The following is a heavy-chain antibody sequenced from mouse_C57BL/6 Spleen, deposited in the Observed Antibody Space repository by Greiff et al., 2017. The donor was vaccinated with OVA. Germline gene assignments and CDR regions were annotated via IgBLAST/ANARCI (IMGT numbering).Heavy chain of an antibody. V-gene: IGHV3-3*01. CDR2: TFYSGIT. CDR1: GFSINSDCY. Sequence: EVHLVESGPSLVRPSQTLSLTCTVTGFSINSDCYWIWIRQFPGNKLEYIGYTFYSGITYYNPSLESRTYITRDTSKNQFSLKLSSVTTEDTATYYCARGYYYGSSPYAMDYWGQGTSVTVSS. CDR3: ARGYYYGSSPYAMDY. J-gene: IGHJ4*01. D-gene: IGHD1-1*01.